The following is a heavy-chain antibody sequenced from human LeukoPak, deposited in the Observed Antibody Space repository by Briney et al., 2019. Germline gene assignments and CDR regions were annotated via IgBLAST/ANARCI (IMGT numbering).Heavy chain of an antibody. CDR2: TSSGRSYV. Sequence: GGSLRLSCAASGFTFSNYSMNWVRQAPGRGLEWVSSTSSGRSYVYYADSVKGRFTVSRDNAKNSLYLQMNSLRAEDTAVYYCARAHPTAMDFDYWGQGALVTVSS. CDR1: GFTFSNYS. V-gene: IGHV3-21*01. CDR3: ARAHPTAMDFDY. D-gene: IGHD5-18*01. J-gene: IGHJ4*02.